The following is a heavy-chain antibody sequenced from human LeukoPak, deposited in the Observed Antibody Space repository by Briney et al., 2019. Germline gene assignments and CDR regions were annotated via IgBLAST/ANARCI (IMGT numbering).Heavy chain of an antibody. D-gene: IGHD5-18*01. J-gene: IGHJ4*02. CDR1: GFTFSSYS. V-gene: IGHV3-15*01. CDR2: IKSKTDGGTT. CDR3: TTEGAGDTATWY. Sequence: GGSLRLSCAASGFTFSSYSMSWVRQAPGKGLEWVGRIKSKTDGGTTDYAAPVKGRFTISRDDSKNTLYLQMNSLKTEDTAVYYCTTEGAGDTATWYWGQGTLVTVSS.